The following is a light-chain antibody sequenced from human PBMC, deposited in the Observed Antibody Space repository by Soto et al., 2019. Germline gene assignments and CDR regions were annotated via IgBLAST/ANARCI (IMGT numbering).Light chain of an antibody. Sequence: QSALTQPASVSGSPGQSITISCTGTNSDVGTYNLVSWYQQHPGKAPKLMTYEGTKRPSGVSNRFSGSNSGNTASLTISGLQAEDEADYYCYSYAGSGTYVFGTGTKVNVL. J-gene: IGLJ1*01. V-gene: IGLV2-23*01. CDR2: EGT. CDR3: YSYAGSGTYV. CDR1: NSDVGTYNL.